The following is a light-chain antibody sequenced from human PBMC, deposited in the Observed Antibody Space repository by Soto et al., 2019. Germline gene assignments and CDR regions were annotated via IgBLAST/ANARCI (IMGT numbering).Light chain of an antibody. J-gene: IGKJ1*01. CDR3: QQYNKWPPNT. V-gene: IGKV3-15*01. CDR1: QSVSSN. CDR2: GAS. Sequence: VMTQSPATLSVSPGERATLSCRASQSVSSNLAWYQQKPGQAPRLLIYGASTRATGIPARFSGSGSGTEFILTISSLQSEDFAVYYCQQYNKWPPNTFGQGTKV.